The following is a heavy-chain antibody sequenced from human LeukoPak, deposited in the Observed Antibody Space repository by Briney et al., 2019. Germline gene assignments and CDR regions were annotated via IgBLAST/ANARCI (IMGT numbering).Heavy chain of an antibody. J-gene: IGHJ4*02. V-gene: IGHV3-21*01. Sequence: GGSLRLSCAASGFTFSSYAMSWVRQAPGKGLEWDSSISSSSNNINYADSVKGRFTISRDNAMNSVHLHMNSLRVEDTAVYYCARGYQRPDYWGQGTLITVSS. CDR2: ISSSSNNI. CDR3: ARGYQRPDY. CDR1: GFTFSSYA. D-gene: IGHD2-2*01.